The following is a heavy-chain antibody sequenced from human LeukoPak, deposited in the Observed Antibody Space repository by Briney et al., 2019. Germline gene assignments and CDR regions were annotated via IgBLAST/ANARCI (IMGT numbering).Heavy chain of an antibody. V-gene: IGHV2-5*02. J-gene: IGHJ4*02. CDR2: IYWDDDK. Sequence: SGPTLVKPTQTLTLTCTFSGFSLSTSGVGVGWIRQPPGKALEWLALIYWDDDKRYSPSLKSRLTITKDTSKNQVVLTMTNMDPVDTATYYCANLDYYGSGSYSDYWGQGTLVTVSS. CDR3: ANLDYYGSGSYSDY. D-gene: IGHD3-10*01. CDR1: GFSLSTSGVG.